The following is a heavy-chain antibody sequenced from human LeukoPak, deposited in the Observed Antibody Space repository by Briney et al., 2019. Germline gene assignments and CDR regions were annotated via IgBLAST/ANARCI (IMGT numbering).Heavy chain of an antibody. CDR3: AKDPYCSSTSCSNPDWFDP. J-gene: IGHJ5*02. CDR1: GFTFSSYA. Sequence: PGGSLRLSCAASGFTFSSYAMSWVRQAPGKGLEWVSAISGSGGSTYYADSVKGRFTISRDNSKNTLYLQMNSLRAEDTAVYYCAKDPYCSSTSCSNPDWFDPWGQGTLVTVSS. D-gene: IGHD2-2*01. V-gene: IGHV3-23*01. CDR2: ISGSGGST.